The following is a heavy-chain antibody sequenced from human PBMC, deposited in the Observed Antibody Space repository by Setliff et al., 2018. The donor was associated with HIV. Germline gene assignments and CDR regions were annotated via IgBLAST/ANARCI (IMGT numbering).Heavy chain of an antibody. CDR3: ARDSEYSSVTWERYYYQYMDV. J-gene: IGHJ6*03. CDR1: GYTFTSYY. V-gene: IGHV1-46*01. CDR2: INPSGAIT. D-gene: IGHD6-19*01. Sequence: ASVKVSCKASGYTFTSYYVHWVRQAPGQGLEWMGIINPSGAITSYAQKFQGRVTMTRDMSTSTVYMELSSLRSEDTAVYYCARDSEYSSVTWERYYYQYMDVWGKGTTVTVSS.